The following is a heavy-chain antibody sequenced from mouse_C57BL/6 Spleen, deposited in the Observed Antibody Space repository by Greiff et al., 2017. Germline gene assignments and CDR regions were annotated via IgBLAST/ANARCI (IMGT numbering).Heavy chain of an antibody. J-gene: IGHJ2*01. CDR2: IDPSDSYT. Sequence: QVQLQQPGAELVMPGASVKLSCKASGYTFTSYWMHWVKQRPGQGLEWIGEIDPSDSYTNYNQKFKGKSTLTVDKSSSTAYMQLSSLTSEDSAVYYCARWRCNYPFDYWGKGTTLTVSS. CDR3: ARWRCNYPFDY. CDR1: GYTFTSYW. V-gene: IGHV1-69*01. D-gene: IGHD2-1*01.